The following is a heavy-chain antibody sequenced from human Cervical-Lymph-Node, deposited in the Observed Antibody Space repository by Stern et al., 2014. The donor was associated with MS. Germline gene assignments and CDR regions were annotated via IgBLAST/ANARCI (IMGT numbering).Heavy chain of an antibody. Sequence: QVQLGESGSELKKPGASVKVSCKASGYTFTRNAMNWVRQAPGQRLEWMGWINTNTGNTPYAQGFTVRFVFSLDTSVSTAYLQISSLKAEDTAIYYCARVKPAAILDYWGQGTLVTVSS. CDR1: GYTFTRNA. D-gene: IGHD2-2*01. CDR3: ARVKPAAILDY. V-gene: IGHV7-4-1*02. J-gene: IGHJ4*02. CDR2: INTNTGNT.